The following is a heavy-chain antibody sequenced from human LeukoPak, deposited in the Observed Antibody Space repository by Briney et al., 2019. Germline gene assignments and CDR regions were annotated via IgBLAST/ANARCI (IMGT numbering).Heavy chain of an antibody. CDR1: GYSISSGYY. CDR2: IYHSGST. CDR3: ARHLYYSASAFWYIDL. V-gene: IGHV4-38-2*02. J-gene: IGHJ2*01. D-gene: IGHD3-10*01. Sequence: SETLSLTCTVSGYSISSGYYWGWIRQPPGKGLEWIGSIYHSGSTYYNPSLKSRVTISVDTSKNQFSLSLRSVTAADTAEYYCARHLYYSASAFWYIDLWGRGTLVIVSP.